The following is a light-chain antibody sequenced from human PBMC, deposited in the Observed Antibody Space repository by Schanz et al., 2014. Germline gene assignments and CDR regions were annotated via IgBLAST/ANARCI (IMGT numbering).Light chain of an antibody. Sequence: EIVLTQSPATLSLSPGERVTLSCRASQSVNSYLAWYQQKPGQSPRLLIYDASNRATGIPARFSGSGSGTDFTLTISSLEPEDFAVYYCQQYGSSPPLTFGGGTKVEIK. J-gene: IGKJ4*01. V-gene: IGKV3-11*01. CDR1: QSVNSY. CDR2: DAS. CDR3: QQYGSSPPLT.